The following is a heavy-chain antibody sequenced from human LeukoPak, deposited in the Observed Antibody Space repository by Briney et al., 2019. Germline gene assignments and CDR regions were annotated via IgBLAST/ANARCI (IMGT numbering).Heavy chain of an antibody. V-gene: IGHV3-11*01. CDR3: ARVLIQLGTIDY. CDR2: ISSGSTI. J-gene: IGHJ4*02. D-gene: IGHD5-18*01. CDR1: GFTFSDYY. Sequence: PGGSLRLTCAASGFTFSDYYMSWIRQAPGKGLEWVSYISSGSTIYYADSVKGRFTISRDNAKNSLYLQMNSLRAEDTAVYYCARVLIQLGTIDYWGQGTLVTVSS.